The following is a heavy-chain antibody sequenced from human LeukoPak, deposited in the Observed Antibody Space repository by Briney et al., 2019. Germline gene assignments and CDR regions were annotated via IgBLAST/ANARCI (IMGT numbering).Heavy chain of an antibody. V-gene: IGHV3-23*01. CDR2: ISGSGAST. J-gene: IGHJ4*02. Sequence: PGGSLRLSCAASGFIFSSYAMSWVRQAPGKGLEWVSAISGSGASTYYADSVKGRFTISRDNSKNTLYLQMNTLRAEDTAVYYCARTEPVPAAILHVFGYWGQGSLVTVSS. CDR1: GFIFSSYA. D-gene: IGHD2-2*01. CDR3: ARTEPVPAAILHVFGY.